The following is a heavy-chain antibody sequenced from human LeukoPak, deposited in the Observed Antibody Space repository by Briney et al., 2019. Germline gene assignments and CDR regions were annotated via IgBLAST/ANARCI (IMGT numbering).Heavy chain of an antibody. V-gene: IGHV3-48*01. CDR1: GFTFSSYS. CDR3: ARYATVAAHRDFDY. CDR2: ITSSSSTI. D-gene: IGHD6-19*01. J-gene: IGHJ4*02. Sequence: GGSLRLSCAASGFTFSSYSMNWVRQAPGKGLEWVSYITSSSSTIFYADSVKGRFTVSRDNAKNSLYLQMNSLRAEDTAVYYCARYATVAAHRDFDYWGQGTLVTVSS.